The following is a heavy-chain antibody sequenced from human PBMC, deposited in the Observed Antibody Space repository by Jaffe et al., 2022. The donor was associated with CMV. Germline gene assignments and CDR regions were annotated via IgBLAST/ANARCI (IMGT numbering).Heavy chain of an antibody. Sequence: EVQLVESGGGLVQPGRSLRLSCAASGFTFDDYAMHWVRQAPGKGLEWVSGISWNSGSIGYADSVKGRFTISRDNAKNSLYLQMNSLRAEDTALYYCAKGRHSSSWYPGWFDPWGQGTLVTVSS. D-gene: IGHD6-13*01. CDR1: GFTFDDYA. CDR3: AKGRHSSSWYPGWFDP. V-gene: IGHV3-9*01. J-gene: IGHJ5*02. CDR2: ISWNSGSI.